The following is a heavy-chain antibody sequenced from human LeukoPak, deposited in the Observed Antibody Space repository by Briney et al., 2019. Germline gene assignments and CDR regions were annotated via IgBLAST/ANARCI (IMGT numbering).Heavy chain of an antibody. CDR3: ARDSVAAAEMDY. CDR2: INPNSGGT. D-gene: IGHD6-13*01. V-gene: IGHV1-2*02. Sequence: ASVKVSFKASGYTFTVYYMHWVRQAPGQGLEWMGWINPNSGGTNYAQKFQGRVTMTRDTSISTAYMELSRLRSDDTALYYCARDSVAAAEMDYWGQGTLVTVSS. CDR1: GYTFTVYY. J-gene: IGHJ4*02.